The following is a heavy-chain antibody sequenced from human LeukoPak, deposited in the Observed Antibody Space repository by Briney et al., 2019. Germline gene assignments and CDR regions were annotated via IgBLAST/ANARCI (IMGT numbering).Heavy chain of an antibody. CDR3: ARPNYDFWSGYYPY. V-gene: IGHV5-51*01. Sequence: GASLQISSEGAGSIFTSYWIGWVRQLRGKGLEWMGIIYPGDSDTRYSPSFQGQVTISADKSISTAYLQWSSLKASDTAMYYCARPNYDFWSGYYPYWGQGTLVTVSS. CDR1: GSIFTSYW. CDR2: IYPGDSDT. D-gene: IGHD3-3*01. J-gene: IGHJ4*02.